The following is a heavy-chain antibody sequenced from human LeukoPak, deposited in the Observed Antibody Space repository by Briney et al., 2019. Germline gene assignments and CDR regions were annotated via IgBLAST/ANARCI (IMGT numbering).Heavy chain of an antibody. J-gene: IGHJ4*02. CDR3: ARDGNSFSDGYLLDY. CDR2: ISWNSGSI. Sequence: GGSLRLSCAASGFTFDDYAMHWVRQAPGKGLEWVSGISWNSGSIGYADSVKGRFTISRDNAKNSLYLQMNSLRAEDTAVYYCARDGNSFSDGYLLDYWGQGTLVTVSS. D-gene: IGHD5-24*01. CDR1: GFTFDDYA. V-gene: IGHV3-9*01.